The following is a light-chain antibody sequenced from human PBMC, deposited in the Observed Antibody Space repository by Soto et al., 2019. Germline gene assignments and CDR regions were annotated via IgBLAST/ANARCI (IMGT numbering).Light chain of an antibody. Sequence: ELVMTQSPSTLPVIPGERVTXXXXXSQSVSCSLAWYVPRAGKARRLLTYDTSTKAAGCAAMFSGSESGREITLTISRLQAEDSAGYLCQQYAHRSPGGFGQGTKVDIK. CDR3: QQYAHRSPGG. CDR1: QSVSCS. CDR2: DTS. V-gene: IGKV3-15*01. J-gene: IGKJ1*01.